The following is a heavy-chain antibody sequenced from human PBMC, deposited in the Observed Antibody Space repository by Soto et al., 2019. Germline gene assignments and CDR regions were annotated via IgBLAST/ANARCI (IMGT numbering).Heavy chain of an antibody. V-gene: IGHV1-8*01. CDR3: ASVRGLAAYGKAYYYYGMDV. Sequence: ASVKVSCKASGYTCTSYDINWVRQATGQGLEWMGWMNPNSGNTGYAQKFQGRVTMTRNTSISTAYMELSSLRSEDTAVYYCASVRGLAAYGKAYYYYGMDVWGQENTVTVSS. CDR2: MNPNSGNT. CDR1: GYTCTSYD. D-gene: IGHD2-15*01. J-gene: IGHJ6*02.